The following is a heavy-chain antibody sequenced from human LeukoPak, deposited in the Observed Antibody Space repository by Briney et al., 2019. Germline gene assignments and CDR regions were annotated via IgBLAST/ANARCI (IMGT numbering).Heavy chain of an antibody. J-gene: IGHJ4*02. CDR2: IYHGGTT. D-gene: IGHD1-26*01. CDR1: GGSISSPNW. CDR3: ARGKSGSSHFDY. V-gene: IGHV4-4*02. Sequence: SGTLSLTCVVSGGSISSPNWWSWVRQSPEKGLEWIGEIYHGGTTNYNPSLKSRVTMSVDKSKNQFSLKLTSVTAADTAVYYCARGKSGSSHFDYWGQGTLVTVSS.